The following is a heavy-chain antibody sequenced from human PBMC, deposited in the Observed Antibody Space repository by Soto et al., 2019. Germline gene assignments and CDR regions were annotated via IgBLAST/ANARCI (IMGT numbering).Heavy chain of an antibody. CDR1: GFTFSSYA. CDR3: AKDFRSHPYYYYYMDV. J-gene: IGHJ6*03. V-gene: IGHV3-23*01. Sequence: GGSLRLSCAASGFTFSSYAMSWVRQAPGKGLEWVSAISGSGGSTYYADSVKGRFTISRDNSKNTLYLQMNSLRAEDTAVYYCAKDFRSHPYYYYYMDVWGKGTTVTVSS. CDR2: ISGSGGST.